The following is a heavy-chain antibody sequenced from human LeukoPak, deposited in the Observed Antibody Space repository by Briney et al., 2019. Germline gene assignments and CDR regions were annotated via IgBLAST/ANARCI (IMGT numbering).Heavy chain of an antibody. CDR1: GFTFSDYY. D-gene: IGHD4-23*01. J-gene: IGHJ3*02. V-gene: IGHV3-11*05. Sequence: PGGSLRLSCAASGFTFSDYYMSWIRQAPGKGLEWVSYISSSSSYTNYADSVKGRFTISRDNAKNSLCLQMNSLRAEDTAVYYCARDTLVSTTEGAFDIWGQGTMVTVSS. CDR3: ARDTLVSTTEGAFDI. CDR2: ISSSSSYT.